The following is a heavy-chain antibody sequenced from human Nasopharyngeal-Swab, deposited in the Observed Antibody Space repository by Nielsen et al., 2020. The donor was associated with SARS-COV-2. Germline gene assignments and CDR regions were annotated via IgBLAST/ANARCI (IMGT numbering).Heavy chain of an antibody. J-gene: IGHJ4*02. V-gene: IGHV2-5*02. D-gene: IGHD3-10*01. Sequence: SGPTLAQPTHTLTLTCTVSGFSPPTTGVAVAWIRQPPGKALEWLALIYWDDDKRYSPSLQSRLTITKDSSKNEVVLTMTNMNPVDTATYYCTHVLLLFGDFRPFDYWGQGTLVTVSS. CDR2: IYWDDDK. CDR3: THVLLLFGDFRPFDY. CDR1: GFSPPTTGVA.